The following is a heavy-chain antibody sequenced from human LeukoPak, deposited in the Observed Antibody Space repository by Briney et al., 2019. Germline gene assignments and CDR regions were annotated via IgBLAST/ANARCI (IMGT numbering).Heavy chain of an antibody. J-gene: IGHJ5*02. D-gene: IGHD3-16*01. V-gene: IGHV1-2*02. CDR2: INPNSGGT. CDR3: ARGGWGSLSGSLFHP. CDR1: GYTFTGYY. Sequence: ASVKVSCKASGYTFTGYYMHWVRQAPGQGLEWMGWINPNSGGTNYAQKFQGRVTMTRDTSISTAYMELSRLRSDDTAVSYCARGGWGSLSGSLFHPWGQGTLGTVSS.